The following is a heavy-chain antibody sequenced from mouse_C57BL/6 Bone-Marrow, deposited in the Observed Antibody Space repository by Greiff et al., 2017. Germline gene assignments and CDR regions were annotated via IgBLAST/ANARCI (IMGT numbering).Heavy chain of an antibody. CDR1: GYTFTNYW. CDR3: ARRLRRGSFGY. J-gene: IGHJ2*01. Sequence: VQLVESGAELVRPGTSVKMSCKASGYTFTNYWIGWAKQRPGHGLEWIGDIYPGGGYTNYNEKFKGKATLTADKSSPTAYMQFSSLTSEDSAIYYCARRLRRGSFGYWGQGTTLTVSS. V-gene: IGHV1-63*01. D-gene: IGHD2-4*01. CDR2: IYPGGGYT.